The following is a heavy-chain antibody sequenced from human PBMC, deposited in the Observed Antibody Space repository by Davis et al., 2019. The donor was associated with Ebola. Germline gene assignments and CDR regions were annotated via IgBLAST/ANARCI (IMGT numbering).Heavy chain of an antibody. CDR3: ALTVVLDRSSVGPTPYYGMDV. Sequence: SVKVSCKASGGTFCSYAISWVRQAPGQGLEWMGGIIPIFGTANYAQKFQGRVTITADESTSTAYMELSSLRSEDTAVYYCALTVVLDRSSVGPTPYYGMDVWGQGTTVTVSS. V-gene: IGHV1-69*13. D-gene: IGHD3-22*01. CDR1: GGTFCSYA. CDR2: IIPIFGTA. J-gene: IGHJ6*02.